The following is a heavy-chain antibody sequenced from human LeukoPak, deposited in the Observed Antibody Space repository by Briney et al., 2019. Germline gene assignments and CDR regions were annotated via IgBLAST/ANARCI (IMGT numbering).Heavy chain of an antibody. J-gene: IGHJ3*02. CDR2: IYQSGNT. Sequence: SETLSLTCAVSGDSTSSGGYSWNWIRQPPGKGLEWIGNIYQSGNTYNNPSLRSRVTISADRSKSQFSLKLSSVTAADTAVYYCARGDDSSGPEGAFDIWGQGTMVTVSS. V-gene: IGHV4-30-2*01. D-gene: IGHD3-22*01. CDR1: GDSTSSGGYS. CDR3: ARGDDSSGPEGAFDI.